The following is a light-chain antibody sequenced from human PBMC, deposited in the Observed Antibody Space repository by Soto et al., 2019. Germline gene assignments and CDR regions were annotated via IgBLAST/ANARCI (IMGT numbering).Light chain of an antibody. CDR3: QQYNNWPPLT. J-gene: IGKJ4*01. CDR2: GAS. CDR1: QSVSNN. Sequence: DIVMTQSPATLSVSPGERATLSCRASQSVSNNLAWYQQKPGQAPRLLIFGASTRATGIPARSSGSGSATEFTRTVRSLQSEDFAVYYCQQYNNWPPLTFGGGTKVEIK. V-gene: IGKV3-15*01.